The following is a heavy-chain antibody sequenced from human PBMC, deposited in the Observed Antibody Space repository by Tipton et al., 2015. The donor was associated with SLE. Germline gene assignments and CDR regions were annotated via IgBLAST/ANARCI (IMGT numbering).Heavy chain of an antibody. D-gene: IGHD6-19*01. Sequence: TLSLTCAVYGGSFSGYYWSWIRQPPGKGLEWIGYIYYSGSTNYNPSLKSRVTISVDTSKNQFSLKLSSVTAADTAVYYCAKRRGYSDGCHDYWGLGTRVTVSS. J-gene: IGHJ4*02. CDR2: IYYSGST. V-gene: IGHV4-59*12. CDR1: GGSFSGYY. CDR3: AKRRGYSDGCHDY.